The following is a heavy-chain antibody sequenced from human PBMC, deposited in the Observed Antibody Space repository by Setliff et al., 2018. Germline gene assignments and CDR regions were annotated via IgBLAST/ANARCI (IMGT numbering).Heavy chain of an antibody. CDR2: ISSSSSYI. CDR3: ARERLVAVGNWFDP. J-gene: IGHJ5*02. D-gene: IGHD6-19*01. CDR1: GFTFSSYS. Sequence: PGGSLGLSCAASGFTFSSYSMNWVRQAPGKGLEWVSSISSSSSYIYYADSVKGRFTISRDNAKNSLYLQMNSLRAEDTAVYYCARERLVAVGNWFDPWGQGTLVTVSS. V-gene: IGHV3-21*01.